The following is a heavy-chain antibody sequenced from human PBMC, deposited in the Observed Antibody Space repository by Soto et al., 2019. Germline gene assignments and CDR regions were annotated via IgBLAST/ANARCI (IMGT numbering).Heavy chain of an antibody. Sequence: QVQLVESGGGVVQPGRSLRLSCAASGFTFSSYGMHWVRQAPGKGLEWVAVISYDGSNKYYADSVKGRFTISRDNSKNTLYLQMNSLRAEKTAVYYCAKDRVVVVVAATHDYWGQGTLVTVSS. CDR3: AKDRVVVVVAATHDY. CDR2: ISYDGSNK. D-gene: IGHD2-15*01. CDR1: GFTFSSYG. V-gene: IGHV3-30*18. J-gene: IGHJ4*02.